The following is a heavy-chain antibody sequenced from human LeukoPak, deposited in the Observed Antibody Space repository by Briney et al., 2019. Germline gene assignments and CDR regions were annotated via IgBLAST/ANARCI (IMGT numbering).Heavy chain of an antibody. D-gene: IGHD4-17*01. CDR3: AKGSTTVTSYYFDY. J-gene: IGHJ4*02. V-gene: IGHV3-7*03. CDR1: GFTFSSYW. Sequence: GGSLRLSCAASGFTFSSYWMSWVRQAPGKGLEWVANIKQDGSEKYYVDSVKGRFTISRDNAKNTLYLQMNSLRAEDTAVYYCAKGSTTVTSYYFDYWGQGTLVTVSS. CDR2: IKQDGSEK.